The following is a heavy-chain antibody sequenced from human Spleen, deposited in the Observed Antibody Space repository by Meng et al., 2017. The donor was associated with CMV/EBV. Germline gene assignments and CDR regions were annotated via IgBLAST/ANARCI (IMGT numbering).Heavy chain of an antibody. D-gene: IGHD3-3*01. J-gene: IGHJ5*02. V-gene: IGHV4-59*01. CDR2: IYHSGST. CDR3: ARVQSGDDFWSGLYYWFDP. Sequence: SETLSLTCSVSGDSISRDYWSWIRQPPGKGLEWIGYIYHSGSTSFNPSLKSRVNISVDTFKNQFSLEVRFVTAADTAVYYCARVQSGDDFWSGLYYWFDPWGQGTLVTVSS. CDR1: GDSISRDY.